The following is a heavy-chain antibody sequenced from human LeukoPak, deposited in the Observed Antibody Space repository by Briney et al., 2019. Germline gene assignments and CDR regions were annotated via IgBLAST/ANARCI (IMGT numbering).Heavy chain of an antibody. V-gene: IGHV1-8*01. Sequence: ASVKDSCKASGYSFNSYDINWLRQATGQGLEWMGWMTSNSGKTGYAQKFQGRVTMTRNTSTSTAYMELSSLRSEDTAVYYCARGLNIVATITQHWFDPWGQGTLVTVSS. CDR2: MTSNSGKT. CDR1: GYSFNSYD. J-gene: IGHJ5*02. CDR3: ARGLNIVATITQHWFDP. D-gene: IGHD5-12*01.